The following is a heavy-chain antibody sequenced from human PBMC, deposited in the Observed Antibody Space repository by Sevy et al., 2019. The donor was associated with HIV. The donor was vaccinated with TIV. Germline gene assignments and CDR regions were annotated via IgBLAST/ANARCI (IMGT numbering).Heavy chain of an antibody. V-gene: IGHV3-9*01. D-gene: IGHD3-22*01. CDR2: ISWNSGSI. CDR1: GFTFDDYA. J-gene: IGHJ3*02. Sequence: GGSLRLSCAASGFTFDDYAMHWVRQAPGKGLEWVSGISWNSGSIGYADSVKGRFTISRDNAKNSLYLQMNSLRAEDTALYYCAKCIGREDESSFDAFDIWGQGTMVTVSS. CDR3: AKCIGREDESSFDAFDI.